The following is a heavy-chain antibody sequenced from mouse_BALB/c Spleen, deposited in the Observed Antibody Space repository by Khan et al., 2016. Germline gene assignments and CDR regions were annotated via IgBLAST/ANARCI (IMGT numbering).Heavy chain of an antibody. V-gene: IGHV8-8*01. Sequence: QVTLKESGPGILQPSQTLSLTCSFSGFSLSTSGMSVGWIRQPSGKGLEWLAHIWWNDDKYYNPALKTRLTIAKETSNNQVFLKIASVVTAATATYYCARSMNWGPWFAYWGQGTLVTVSA. CDR3: ARSMNWGPWFAY. D-gene: IGHD4-1*01. CDR2: IWWNDDK. J-gene: IGHJ3*01. CDR1: GFSLSTSGMS.